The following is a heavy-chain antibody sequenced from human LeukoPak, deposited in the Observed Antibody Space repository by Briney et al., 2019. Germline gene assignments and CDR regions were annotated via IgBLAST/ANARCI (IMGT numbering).Heavy chain of an antibody. CDR1: RYTLTRSD. V-gene: IGHV1-18*01. Sequence: GASEKVSCKASRYTLTRSDISWVLQAPGQGLKWIGWIFAYNGTSNYAQKRQGIVTMTTDPSTSTAYMELRSMRSVATAVYNCASDSYIAAADGSRGAFHLCGQETMVTVSS. J-gene: IGHJ3*01. CDR2: IFAYNGTS. D-gene: IGHD6-13*01. CDR3: ASDSYIAAADGSRGAFHL.